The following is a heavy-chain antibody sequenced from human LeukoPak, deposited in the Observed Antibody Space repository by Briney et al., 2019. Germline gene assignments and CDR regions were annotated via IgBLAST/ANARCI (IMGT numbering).Heavy chain of an antibody. Sequence: AASVKVSCKGSGYTLSNHAFSWVRQAPGQGLEYMGWINTNTGNPTYAQGFTGRFVFSLDTSVSTAYLQLSSLKAEDTAVYYCARGYDTTGYFSYWGQGTLVTVSS. V-gene: IGHV7-4-1*02. CDR3: ARGYDTTGYFSY. J-gene: IGHJ4*02. D-gene: IGHD3-22*01. CDR1: GYTLSNHA. CDR2: INTNTGNP.